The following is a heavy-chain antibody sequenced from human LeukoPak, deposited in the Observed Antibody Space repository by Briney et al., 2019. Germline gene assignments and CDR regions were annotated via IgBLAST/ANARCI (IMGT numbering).Heavy chain of an antibody. V-gene: IGHV5-51*01. CDR2: IYPADSDT. CDR3: ARQSRDGSKTRGYYFDY. CDR1: GYIFINYW. Sequence: GESLKISCQVSGYIFINYWIGWVRQMPGKGLESMGIIYPADSDTTYSPSFQGQVTISAAKSISTVYLPWSSRKASDTAMYYCARQSRDGSKTRGYYFDYWGPGTQVTVSS. D-gene: IGHD3-10*01. J-gene: IGHJ4*02.